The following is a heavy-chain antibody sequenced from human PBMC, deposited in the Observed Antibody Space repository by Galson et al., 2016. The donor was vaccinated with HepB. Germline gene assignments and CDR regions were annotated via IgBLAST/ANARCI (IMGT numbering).Heavy chain of an antibody. D-gene: IGHD5-12*01. CDR1: GGSIRSYY. CDR3: ARGGWLRMNYYFDY. Sequence: ETLSLTCTVSGGSIRSYYWSWIRQPPGKGLEWIGYIYYSGSTNYNPSLKSRVTISIDASKNQFSLKLSSVTAADTAVYSCARGGWLRMNYYFDYWGQGTLVTVSS. CDR2: IYYSGST. V-gene: IGHV4-59*01. J-gene: IGHJ4*02.